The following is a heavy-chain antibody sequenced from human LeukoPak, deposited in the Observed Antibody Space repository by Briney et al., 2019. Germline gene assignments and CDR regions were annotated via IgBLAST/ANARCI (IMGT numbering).Heavy chain of an antibody. CDR3: ATVSAQTFDI. V-gene: IGHV3-7*01. CDR1: GFTFRSHW. D-gene: IGHD1-26*01. J-gene: IGHJ3*02. Sequence: GGSLRLSCVGSGFTFRSHWVNWVRQSPRKGLEWVANIKPDGIDKYYVDSARGRFTVSRDNAKNSAFLQMNSLRAEDTAIYYCATVSAQTFDIWGQGTLVSVSS. CDR2: IKPDGIDK.